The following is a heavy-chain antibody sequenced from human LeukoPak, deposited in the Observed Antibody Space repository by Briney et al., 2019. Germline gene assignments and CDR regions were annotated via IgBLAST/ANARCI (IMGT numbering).Heavy chain of an antibody. CDR3: ARDSYSGSYPYYFDY. CDR2: ISSSSSYI. J-gene: IGHJ4*02. Sequence: GSLRLSCAASGFSLKSYSMNWVRQAPGKGLEWVSSISSSSSYIYYADSVKGRFTISRDNAKNSLYLQMNSLRAEDTAVYYCARDSYSGSYPYYFDYWGQGTLVTVSS. D-gene: IGHD1-26*01. V-gene: IGHV3-21*01. CDR1: GFSLKSYS.